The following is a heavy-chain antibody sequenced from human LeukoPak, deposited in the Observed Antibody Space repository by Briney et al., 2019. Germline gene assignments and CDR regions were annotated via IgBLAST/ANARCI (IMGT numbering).Heavy chain of an antibody. J-gene: IGHJ5*02. CDR3: ASAPFRIAVAGNNWFDP. CDR2: IIPIFGTA. Sequence: GASVKVSCKASGYTFTSYDINWVRQATGQGLEWMGGIIPIFGTANYAQKFQGRVTITTDESTSTAYMELSSLRSEDTAVYYCASAPFRIAVAGNNWFDPWGQGTLVTVSS. CDR1: GYTFTSYD. D-gene: IGHD6-19*01. V-gene: IGHV1-69*05.